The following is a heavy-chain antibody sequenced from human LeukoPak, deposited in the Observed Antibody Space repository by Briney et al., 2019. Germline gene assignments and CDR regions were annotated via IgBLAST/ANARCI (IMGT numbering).Heavy chain of an antibody. V-gene: IGHV4-31*03. CDR2: MYYSGST. J-gene: IGHJ4*02. CDR1: GDSISSGGYY. CDR3: ARSPGFGELPN. Sequence: PSQTLSLTCTVSGDSISSGGYYWSWIRQHPGKGLEWIGYMYYSGSTYYNPSLKSRISISIDTSKNQFSLKLNSVTAADTAVYYCARSPGFGELPNWGQGTLVTVSS. D-gene: IGHD3-10*01.